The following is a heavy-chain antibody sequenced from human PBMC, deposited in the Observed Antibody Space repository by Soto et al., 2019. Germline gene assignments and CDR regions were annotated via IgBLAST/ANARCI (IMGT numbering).Heavy chain of an antibody. Sequence: SETLSLTCAVSSDSISRSHWLTWVRQSPGKGLEWLGDIYYSGSVYYNPSLRSRISISMDKSNNQFSLNLSSVTAADTAVYYCARGSSVTHYYYYHMDVWGKGTPVTVSS. V-gene: IGHV4-4*02. CDR2: IYYSGSV. D-gene: IGHD6-6*01. CDR3: ARGSSVTHYYYYHMDV. J-gene: IGHJ6*03. CDR1: SDSISRSHW.